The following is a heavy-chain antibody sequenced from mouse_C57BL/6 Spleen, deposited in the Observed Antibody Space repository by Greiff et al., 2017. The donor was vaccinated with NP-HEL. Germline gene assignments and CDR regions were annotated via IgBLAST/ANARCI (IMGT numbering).Heavy chain of an antibody. J-gene: IGHJ4*01. V-gene: IGHV1-69*01. CDR1: GYTFTSYW. CDR3: ARGYYGSSLYYYAMDY. Sequence: QVHVKQPGAELVMPGASVKLSCKASGYTFTSYWMHWVKQRPGQGLEWIGEIDPSDSYTNYNQKFKGKSTLTVDKSSSTAYMQLSSLTSEDSAVYYCARGYYGSSLYYYAMDYWGQGTSVTVSS. CDR2: IDPSDSYT. D-gene: IGHD1-1*01.